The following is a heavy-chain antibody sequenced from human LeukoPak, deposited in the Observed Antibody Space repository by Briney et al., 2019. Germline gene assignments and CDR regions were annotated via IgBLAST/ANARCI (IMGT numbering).Heavy chain of an antibody. V-gene: IGHV3-23*01. CDR3: AQGDSSSWSPDY. Sequence: GGSLRLSCAPSGLTLSSYATSWVRHAPGKGMEWVSGISGRGGTTFYADSVKGRFTISRHKSKHPLYLQVTRLRAEHTAVTDCAQGDSSSWSPDYWGQAPPVTVYS. CDR1: GLTLSSYA. CDR2: ISGRGGTT. J-gene: IGHJ4*02. D-gene: IGHD6-13*01.